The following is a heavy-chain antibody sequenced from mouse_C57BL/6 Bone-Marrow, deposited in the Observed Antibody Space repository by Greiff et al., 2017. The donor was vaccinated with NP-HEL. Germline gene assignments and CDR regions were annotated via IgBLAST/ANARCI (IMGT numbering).Heavy chain of an antibody. Sequence: VQLKQSGAELVRPGASVKLSCKASGYTFTDYYINWVKQRPGQGLEWIARIYPGSGNTYYNEKFKGKATLTAEKSSSTAYMQLSSLTSEDSAVYFCARNWAYYAMDYWGQGTSVTVSS. CDR1: GYTFTDYY. J-gene: IGHJ4*01. D-gene: IGHD4-1*01. CDR3: ARNWAYYAMDY. V-gene: IGHV1-76*01. CDR2: IYPGSGNT.